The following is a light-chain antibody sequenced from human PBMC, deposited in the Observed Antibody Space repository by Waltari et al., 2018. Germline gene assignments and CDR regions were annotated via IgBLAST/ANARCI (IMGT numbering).Light chain of an antibody. V-gene: IGLV2-14*03. Sequence: QSALTQPASVSGSPGQSITISCTGTRSDIGFYNYVSWYQQHPGKAPKLMIYDVSERPSGVSNRFSGSKSGNTASRTISGLRAEDEADYYCNSYAGSSSWVFGGGTKLTVL. CDR3: NSYAGSSSWV. CDR1: RSDIGFYNY. J-gene: IGLJ3*02. CDR2: DVS.